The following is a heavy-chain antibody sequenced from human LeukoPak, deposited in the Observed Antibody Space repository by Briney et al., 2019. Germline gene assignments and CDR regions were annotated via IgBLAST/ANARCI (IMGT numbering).Heavy chain of an antibody. CDR2: VISDGSSA. V-gene: IGHV3-74*01. D-gene: IGHD3-10*01. J-gene: IGHJ4*02. Sequence: GGSLRLSCVASGFTFSSYWMHWVRQAPGKGLVWVSRVISDGSSATYADSVKGRFTISRDNAKNTMYLQMNSLRAEDAAVYYCVRDSYYHPDYWGQGTLVTVSS. CDR1: GFTFSSYW. CDR3: VRDSYYHPDY.